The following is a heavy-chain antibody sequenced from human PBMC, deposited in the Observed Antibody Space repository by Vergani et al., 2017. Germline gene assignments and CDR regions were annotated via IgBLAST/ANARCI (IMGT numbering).Heavy chain of an antibody. V-gene: IGHV4-34*01. D-gene: IGHD3-10*01. J-gene: IGHJ3*02. Sequence: QVQLQQWGAGLLKPSETLSLTCAVYGGSFSGYYWSWIRQPPGKGLEWIGEINHSGSTNYNPSLKSRVTISVDTSKNQFSLKLSSVTAADTAVYYCARKSTMVRGVMRAFDIGGQGTMVTVSS. CDR1: GGSFSGYY. CDR2: INHSGST. CDR3: ARKSTMVRGVMRAFDI.